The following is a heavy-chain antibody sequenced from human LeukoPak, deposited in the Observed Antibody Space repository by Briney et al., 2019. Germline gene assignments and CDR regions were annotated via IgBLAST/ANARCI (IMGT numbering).Heavy chain of an antibody. CDR2: ISSSSSYI. D-gene: IGHD3-22*01. J-gene: IGHJ4*02. V-gene: IGHV3-21*01. CDR1: GFTFSSYS. Sequence: PGGSLRLSCAASGFTFSSYSMNWVRQAPGKGLEWVSSISSSSSYIYYADSVKGRFTISRDNAKNSLYLQMNSLRAEDTAVYYCARDGEYYYDSSGYYYWGQGTLVTVSS. CDR3: ARDGEYYYDSSGYYY.